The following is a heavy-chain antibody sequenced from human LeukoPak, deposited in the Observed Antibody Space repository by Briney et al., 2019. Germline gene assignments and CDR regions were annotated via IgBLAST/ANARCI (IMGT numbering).Heavy chain of an antibody. D-gene: IGHD1-14*01. Sequence: GGSLRLSCAASGFTFNNYWMSWVRQAPGKGLEWVGRIKETTYGGTTYYAAPVRGRFTISRDDSKNTLYLQMDNLRVEDTGVYFCSTDGNYWGQGTLVVVS. CDR2: IKETTYGGTT. CDR1: GFTFNNYW. J-gene: IGHJ4*02. V-gene: IGHV3-15*01. CDR3: STDGNY.